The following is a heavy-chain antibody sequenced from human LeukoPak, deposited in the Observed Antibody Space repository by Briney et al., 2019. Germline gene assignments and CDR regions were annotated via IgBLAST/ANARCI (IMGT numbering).Heavy chain of an antibody. D-gene: IGHD3-3*01. CDR3: ARSSNYDFWSGYYNFDY. Sequence: SETLSLTCTVSGGSISSYYWSWIRQPPGKGLEWIGYIYYSGSTNYNPSLKSRVTISVDTSKNQFTLKLSSVTAADTAVYYCARSSNYDFWSGYYNFDYWGQGTLVTVSS. V-gene: IGHV4-59*12. CDR2: IYYSGST. CDR1: GGSISSYY. J-gene: IGHJ4*02.